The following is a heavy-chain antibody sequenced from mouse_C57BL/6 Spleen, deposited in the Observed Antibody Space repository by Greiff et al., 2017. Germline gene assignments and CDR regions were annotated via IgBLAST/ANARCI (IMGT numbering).Heavy chain of an antibody. J-gene: IGHJ4*01. CDR2: INPNNGGT. V-gene: IGHV1-26*01. Sequence: EVQLQQSGPELVKPGASVKISCKASGYTFTDYYMNWVKQSHGKSLEWIGDINPNNGGTSYNQKFKGKATLTVEKSSSTAYMELHSRTSEDSAGYYCARGRGYDDYYAMDYWGQGTSVTVSS. D-gene: IGHD2-2*01. CDR1: GYTFTDYY. CDR3: ARGRGYDDYYAMDY.